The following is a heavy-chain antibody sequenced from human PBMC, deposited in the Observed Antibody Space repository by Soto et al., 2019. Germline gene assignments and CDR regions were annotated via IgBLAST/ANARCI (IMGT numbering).Heavy chain of an antibody. CDR3: ARVVPAPGYYSYYGLDV. V-gene: IGHV6-1*01. D-gene: IGHD2-2*01. CDR2: TYYRSRWYK. J-gene: IGHJ6*02. Sequence: QVQLQQSGPGLVKPSQTLSVTCAISGDSVSSNSAAWNWIRQSPSRGLEWLGRTYYRSRWYKDYAVSVKSRITIKQATSKNQISLQLNSVTPEDTAVYYCARVVPAPGYYSYYGLDVRGQGTTVTVSS. CDR1: GDSVSSNSAA.